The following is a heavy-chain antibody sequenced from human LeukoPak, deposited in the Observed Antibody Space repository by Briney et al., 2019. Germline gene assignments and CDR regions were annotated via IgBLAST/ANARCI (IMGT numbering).Heavy chain of an antibody. J-gene: IGHJ5*02. CDR1: GYRLTSNW. Sequence: GESLKISCKISGYRLTSNWIGRVRQVPGKGLEWMGLIYPGYSDAKYSPSFQGQVTFSVDASISTAYLQLGGLRASDTAIYYCVRFALSSSLDHWGQGTLVTVS. D-gene: IGHD6-13*01. CDR3: VRFALSSSLDH. V-gene: IGHV5-51*01. CDR2: IYPGYSDA.